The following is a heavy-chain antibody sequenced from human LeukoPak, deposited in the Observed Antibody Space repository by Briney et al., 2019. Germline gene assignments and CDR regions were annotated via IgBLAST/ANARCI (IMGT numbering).Heavy chain of an antibody. Sequence: SVKVSCKASGGSFSSYAISWVRQAPGQGLEWMGGIIPIFGTANYAQKFQGRVTMTRDTSTSTVYMELSSLRSEDTAVYYCARDHHNYYDSSGSPNYWGQGTLVTVSS. J-gene: IGHJ4*02. V-gene: IGHV1-69*05. CDR2: IIPIFGTA. CDR1: GGSFSSYA. D-gene: IGHD3-22*01. CDR3: ARDHHNYYDSSGSPNY.